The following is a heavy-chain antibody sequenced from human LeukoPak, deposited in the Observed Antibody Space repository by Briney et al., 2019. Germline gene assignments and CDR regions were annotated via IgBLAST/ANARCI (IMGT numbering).Heavy chain of an antibody. CDR2: ISSSSETI. Sequence: GGSLRLSCAASGFTFSNYEMNWVRQAPGKGLEWLSYISSSSETIFHADSVKGRFTISRDNAKNSLFLQMNSLRADDTAVYYCARGVNGDIVVVGVDYWGQGTLVTVSS. CDR3: ARGVNGDIVVVGVDY. V-gene: IGHV3-48*03. CDR1: GFTFSNYE. J-gene: IGHJ4*02. D-gene: IGHD2-15*01.